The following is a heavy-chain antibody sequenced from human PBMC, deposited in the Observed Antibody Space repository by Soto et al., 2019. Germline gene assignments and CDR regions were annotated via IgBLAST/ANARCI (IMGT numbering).Heavy chain of an antibody. CDR1: GFTVGSAW. V-gene: IGHV3-15*07. CDR3: TSDPQRALTEEISRS. J-gene: IGHJ5*02. Sequence: EVQLLESGGGLVKPGGSLRLGCEVSGFTVGSAWVNWVRQAPGKGLVWVCRIKSKVDDGTTDYAEPVKGRFTSSIDDSKNTLYLQMESLKTEATAVYYCTSDPQRALTEEISRSWGQGTLVTVSS. CDR2: IKSKVDDGTT. D-gene: IGHD2-21*02.